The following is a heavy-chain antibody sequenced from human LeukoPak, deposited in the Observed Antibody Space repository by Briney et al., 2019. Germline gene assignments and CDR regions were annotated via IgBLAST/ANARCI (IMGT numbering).Heavy chain of an antibody. CDR2: ILSGGDVF. CDR3: ARDPNGNYVGAFEM. J-gene: IGHJ3*02. D-gene: IGHD4-17*01. V-gene: IGHV3-23*01. Sequence: GGSLRLSCAASGFSFSSFAMMWVRQAPGMGLELVSAILSGGDVFFYGDSVRGRFTISRDDSTNTLFLQMNNLRADDSAVYYCARDPNGNYVGAFEMWGPGTTVTVSS. CDR1: GFSFSSFA.